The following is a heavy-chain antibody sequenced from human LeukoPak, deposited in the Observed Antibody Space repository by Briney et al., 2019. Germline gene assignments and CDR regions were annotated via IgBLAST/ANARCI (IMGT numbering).Heavy chain of an antibody. J-gene: IGHJ4*02. CDR3: ARPVRRRPDIVVGGTFDY. V-gene: IGHV4-59*08. CDR1: GGLITSYY. CDR2: INYSGRT. D-gene: IGHD6-19*01. Sequence: SETLSLTCTVSGGLITSYYWSWIRQPPGKGLEWIGHINYSGRTNYNPSLKSRVTISADTSKNQFSLKLSSVTAADTAVYYCARPVRRRPDIVVGGTFDYWGQGTLVTVSA.